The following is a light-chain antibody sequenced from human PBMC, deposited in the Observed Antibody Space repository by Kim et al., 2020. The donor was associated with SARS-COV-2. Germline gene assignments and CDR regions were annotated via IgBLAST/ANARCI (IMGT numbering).Light chain of an antibody. J-gene: IGLJ2*01. CDR2: GYN. V-gene: IGLV1-44*01. CDR1: FSNVGRNT. Sequence: GHMVPIFCSGTFSNVGRNTLNWWQQLPGTAPKLLIFGYNQRPSGVPARFSASKSGTSASLAISGLQSEDEADYYCAAWDDNLNGVGFGGGTQLTVL. CDR3: AAWDDNLNGVG.